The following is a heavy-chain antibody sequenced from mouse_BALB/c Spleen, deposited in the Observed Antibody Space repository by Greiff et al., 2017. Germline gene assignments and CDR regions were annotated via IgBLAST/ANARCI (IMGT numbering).Heavy chain of an antibody. J-gene: IGHJ4*01. CDR1: GYTFTSYT. CDR2: INPSSGYT. CDR3: ARGHYYYGSIDYAMDY. D-gene: IGHD1-1*01. V-gene: IGHV1-4*01. Sequence: VQLQQSGAELARPGASVKMSCKASGYTFTSYTMHWVKQRPGQGLEWIGYINPSSGYTNYNQKFKDKATLTADKSSSTAYMQLSSLTSEDSAVYYCARGHYYYGSIDYAMDYWGQGTSVTVSS.